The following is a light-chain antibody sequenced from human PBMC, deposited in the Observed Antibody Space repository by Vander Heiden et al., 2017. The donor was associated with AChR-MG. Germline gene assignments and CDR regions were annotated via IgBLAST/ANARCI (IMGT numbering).Light chain of an antibody. Sequence: EIVLTQSPGTPSLSPGERATLSCRASQSVSSSYLAWYQQKPGQAPRLLIYGASSRATGIPDRFSGSGSGTDFTLTISRLEPEDFAVYYCQQYGSSPWTFDQGTKVEIK. CDR3: QQYGSSPWT. J-gene: IGKJ1*01. CDR1: QSVSSSY. CDR2: GAS. V-gene: IGKV3-20*01.